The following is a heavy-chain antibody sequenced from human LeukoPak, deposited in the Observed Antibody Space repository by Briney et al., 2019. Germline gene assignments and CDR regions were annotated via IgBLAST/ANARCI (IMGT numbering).Heavy chain of an antibody. CDR3: ARVKAAAGKHYYYGMDV. CDR1: GFTFSSYW. D-gene: IGHD6-13*01. Sequence: PGGSLRLSCAASGFTFSSYWMSWVRQAPGKGLEWVANIKQDGSEKYYVDSVKGRFTISRDNAKNSLYLQMNSLRAEDTAVYYCARVKAAAGKHYYYGMDVWGQGTTVTVSS. V-gene: IGHV3-7*03. J-gene: IGHJ6*02. CDR2: IKQDGSEK.